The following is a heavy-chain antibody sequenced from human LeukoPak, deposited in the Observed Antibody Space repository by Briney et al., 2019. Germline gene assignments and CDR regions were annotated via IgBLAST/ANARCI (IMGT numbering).Heavy chain of an antibody. Sequence: PGGSLRLSCAASGSTFSTYAMSWVRQAPGKGLEWVSGISGSGGSTYYTDSVKGRFTISRDNSKNTLYLQMNSLRAEDTAVYYCAKDRYWNRGGDGIWGQGTMVIVSS. J-gene: IGHJ3*02. D-gene: IGHD2-21*01. CDR1: GSTFSTYA. CDR3: AKDRYWNRGGDGI. CDR2: ISGSGGST. V-gene: IGHV3-23*01.